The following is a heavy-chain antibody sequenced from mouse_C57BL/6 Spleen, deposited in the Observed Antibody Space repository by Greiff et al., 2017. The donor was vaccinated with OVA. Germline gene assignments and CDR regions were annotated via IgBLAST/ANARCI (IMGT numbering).Heavy chain of an antibody. V-gene: IGHV5-17*01. CDR2: ISSGSSTI. CDR1: GFTFSDYG. D-gene: IGHD3-1*01. Sequence: EVKVVESGGGLVKPGGSLKLSCAASGFTFSDYGMHWVRQAPEKGLEWVAYISSGSSTIYYADTVKGRFTISRDNAKNTLFLQMTSLRSEDTAMYYCARALGAMDYWGQGTSVTVSS. J-gene: IGHJ4*01. CDR3: ARALGAMDY.